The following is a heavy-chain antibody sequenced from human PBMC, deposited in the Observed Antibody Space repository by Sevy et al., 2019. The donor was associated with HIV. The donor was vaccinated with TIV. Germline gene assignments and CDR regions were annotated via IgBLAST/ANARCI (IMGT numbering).Heavy chain of an antibody. D-gene: IGHD3-3*01. CDR3: ARHPPAEYYDFWSGYRTYWYFDL. V-gene: IGHV4-39*01. J-gene: IGHJ2*01. CDR2: IYYSGRT. CDR1: GGSISSSSYY. Sequence: SETLSLTCTVSGGSISSSSYYWGWIRQPPGKGLEWIGSIYYSGRTYYNPSLKSRVTISVDTSKNQFSLKLSSVTAADTTVYNCARHPPAEYYDFWSGYRTYWYFDLWGRGTLVTVSS.